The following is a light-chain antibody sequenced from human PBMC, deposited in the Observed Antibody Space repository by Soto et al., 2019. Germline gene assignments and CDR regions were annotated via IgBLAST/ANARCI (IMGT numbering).Light chain of an antibody. Sequence: EIVLTQSPGTLSLSPGERATLSCRASQSVSSSLLSWYQQKPGQAPRLLIYGASSRATGIPDRFSGSGSGTEFTLTISRLEPEDVAVYYCQQYGSSPLTFGGGTKVEIK. CDR3: QQYGSSPLT. J-gene: IGKJ4*01. V-gene: IGKV3-20*01. CDR1: QSVSSSL. CDR2: GAS.